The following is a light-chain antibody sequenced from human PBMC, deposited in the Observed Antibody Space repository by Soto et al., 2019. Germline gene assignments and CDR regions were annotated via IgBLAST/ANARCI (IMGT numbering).Light chain of an antibody. CDR3: HQRQSWPRT. CDR1: QSVSSN. J-gene: IGKJ1*01. CDR2: GAS. V-gene: IGKV3-15*01. Sequence: EILLTQSPVTLSVSPGERATLSCRASQSVSSNLAWYQQKPGQAPRLLIYGASTRATGIPARFSASGSGTDFTLTISDVQPEDFALYYCHQRQSWPRTFGQGTKVDIK.